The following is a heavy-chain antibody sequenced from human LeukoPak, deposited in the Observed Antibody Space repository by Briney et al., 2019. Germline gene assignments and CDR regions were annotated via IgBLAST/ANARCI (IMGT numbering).Heavy chain of an antibody. CDR2: IRPDGDRT. Sequence: QPGGPLRLSCAASGFTFSTYAITWVRPGPGKGLEWVSAIRPDGDRTYYANSVRGRFTISRDNSKDTVYLQINGLRVEDTAVYYCAREQSGTRGWYTVDYWGQGTLVTVSS. D-gene: IGHD6-19*01. J-gene: IGHJ4*02. CDR1: GFTFSTYA. V-gene: IGHV3-23*01. CDR3: AREQSGTRGWYTVDY.